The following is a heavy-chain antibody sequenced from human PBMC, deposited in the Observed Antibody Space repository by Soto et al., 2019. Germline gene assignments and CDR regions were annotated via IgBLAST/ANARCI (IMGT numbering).Heavy chain of an antibody. V-gene: IGHV3-23*01. CDR3: AKDRALPSITIFGVVITYFDY. D-gene: IGHD3-3*01. CDR1: GFTFSSYA. Sequence: VGSLRLSCAASGFTFSSYAMSWVRQAPGKGLEWVSAISGSGGSTYYADSVKGRFTISRDNSKNTLYLQMNSLRAEDTAVYYCAKDRALPSITIFGVVITYFDYWGQGTLVTVSS. CDR2: ISGSGGST. J-gene: IGHJ4*02.